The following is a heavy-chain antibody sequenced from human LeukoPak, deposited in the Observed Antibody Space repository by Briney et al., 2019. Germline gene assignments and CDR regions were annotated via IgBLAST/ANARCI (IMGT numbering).Heavy chain of an antibody. CDR1: GGSIRSGGYH. CDR2: IYYSGNT. Sequence: SETLSLTCTVSGGSIRSGGYHWSWIRQHPGKGLEWIGYIYYSGNTYYNPSLKSRVTISVDTSKNQFSLKLSSVTAADTAVYYCARDTPWGYFDWGQGTLVTVSS. V-gene: IGHV4-31*03. CDR3: ARDTPWGYFD. J-gene: IGHJ4*02. D-gene: IGHD3-9*01.